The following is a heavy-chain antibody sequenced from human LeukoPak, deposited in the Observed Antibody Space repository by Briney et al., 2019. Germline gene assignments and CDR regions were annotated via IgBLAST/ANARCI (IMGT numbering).Heavy chain of an antibody. CDR3: ARHLRYCSSTSCYRAQNWFDP. Sequence: PSETLSLTCAVYGGSFSGYYWSWLRQPPGKGLEWIGEINHSGSTNYNPSLKSRVTISVDTSKNQFSLKLSSVTAADTAVYYCARHLRYCSSTSCYRAQNWFDPWGQGTLVTVSS. CDR2: INHSGST. D-gene: IGHD2-2*01. V-gene: IGHV4-34*01. CDR1: GGSFSGYY. J-gene: IGHJ5*02.